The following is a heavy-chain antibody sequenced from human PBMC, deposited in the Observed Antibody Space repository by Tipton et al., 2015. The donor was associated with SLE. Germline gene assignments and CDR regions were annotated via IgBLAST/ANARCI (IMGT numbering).Heavy chain of an antibody. D-gene: IGHD4-17*01. CDR3: ARANDYGDYFDY. J-gene: IGHJ4*02. CDR2: IYYSGST. CDR1: GGSFSGYY. Sequence: GLVKPSETLSLTCAVYGGSFSGYYWSWIRQHPGKGLEWIGYIYYSGSTYYNPSLKSRVTISVDTSKNQFSLKLSSVTAADTAVYYCARANDYGDYFDYWGQGTLVTVSS. V-gene: IGHV4-59*01.